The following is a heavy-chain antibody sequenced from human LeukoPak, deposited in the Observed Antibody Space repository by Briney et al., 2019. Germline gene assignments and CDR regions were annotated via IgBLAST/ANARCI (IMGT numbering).Heavy chain of an antibody. Sequence: GESLKISCKGSGYSFTSYWIGWVRQMPGKGLEWMGIIYPGDSDTRYSPSFQGQVTISADKSISTAYLQWSSLKASDTAMYYCARQALGYCSSTSCQHYYYYMDVWGKGTTVTVPS. CDR1: GYSFTSYW. D-gene: IGHD2-2*01. V-gene: IGHV5-51*01. CDR3: ARQALGYCSSTSCQHYYYYMDV. CDR2: IYPGDSDT. J-gene: IGHJ6*03.